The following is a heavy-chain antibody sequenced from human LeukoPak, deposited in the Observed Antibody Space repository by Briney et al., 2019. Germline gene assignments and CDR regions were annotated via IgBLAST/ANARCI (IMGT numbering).Heavy chain of an antibody. CDR2: IHTSGST. CDR1: GGSISSYY. Sequence: SETLSLTCTVSGGSISSYYWSWIRQPAGKGLEWIGRIHTSGSTNYNPSLKSRVTMSVDTSKNQFSLKLSSVTAADTAVYYCARVDTAMVAGADYMDVWGKGTTVTVSS. J-gene: IGHJ6*03. D-gene: IGHD5-18*01. CDR3: ARVDTAMVAGADYMDV. V-gene: IGHV4-4*07.